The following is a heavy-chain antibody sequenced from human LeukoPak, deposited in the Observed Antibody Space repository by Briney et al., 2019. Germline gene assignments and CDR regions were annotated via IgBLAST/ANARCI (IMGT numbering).Heavy chain of an antibody. V-gene: IGHV3-53*01. D-gene: IGHD3-10*02. J-gene: IGHJ6*04. Sequence: PGGSLRLSCAASGFIVSNNYMSWVRQAPGKGLEWVSVIYSGGSTYYADSVKGRFTISRDNAKNSLYLQMNSLRAEDTGVYYCAELGITMIGGVWGKETTVTISS. CDR1: GFIVSNNY. CDR3: AELGITMIGGV. CDR2: IYSGGST.